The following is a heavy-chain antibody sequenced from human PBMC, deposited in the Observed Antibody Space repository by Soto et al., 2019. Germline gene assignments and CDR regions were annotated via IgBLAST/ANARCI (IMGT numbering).Heavy chain of an antibody. Sequence: SQTLSLTCTVSCVSISSSSYYLGCIRQPPGKGLEWIGSIYYSGSTYYNPSLKSRVTISVDTSKNQFSLKLSSVTAADTAVYYCARHTPAISISDHWGQGTLVTVSS. V-gene: IGHV4-39*01. CDR1: CVSISSSSYY. D-gene: IGHD2-15*01. CDR3: ARHTPAISISDH. CDR2: IYYSGST. J-gene: IGHJ4*02.